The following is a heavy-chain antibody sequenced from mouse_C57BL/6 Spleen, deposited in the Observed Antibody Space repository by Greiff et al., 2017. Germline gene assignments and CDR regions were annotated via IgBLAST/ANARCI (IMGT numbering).Heavy chain of an antibody. CDR1: GFTFSDFY. D-gene: IGHD1-1*01. V-gene: IGHV7-1*01. J-gene: IGHJ1*03. Sequence: EVNVVESGGGLVQSGRSLRLSCATSGFTFSDFYMEWVRQAPGKGLEWIAESRNKANDDTTEYRASVKGRFIVSRDTSQSNLYLRMNALSAEDTAIYYCARDAPPYFCSSYGWYFDVWGTGTTVTVSS. CDR3: ARDAPPYFCSSYGWYFDV. CDR2: SRNKANDDTT.